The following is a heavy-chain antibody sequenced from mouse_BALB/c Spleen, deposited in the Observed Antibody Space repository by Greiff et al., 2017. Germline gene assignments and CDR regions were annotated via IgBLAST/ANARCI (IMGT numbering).Heavy chain of an antibody. CDR2: IWGDGST. J-gene: IGHJ4*01. CDR3: ARDTVVDYYAMDY. CDR1: GFSLTGYG. D-gene: IGHD1-1*01. V-gene: IGHV2-6-7*01. Sequence: QVQLKESGPGLVAPSQSLSITCTVSGFSLTGYGVNWVRQPPGKGLEWLGMIWGDGSTDYNSALKSRLSISKDNSKSQVFLKMNSLQTDDTAMYYCARDTVVDYYAMDYWGQGTSVTVSS.